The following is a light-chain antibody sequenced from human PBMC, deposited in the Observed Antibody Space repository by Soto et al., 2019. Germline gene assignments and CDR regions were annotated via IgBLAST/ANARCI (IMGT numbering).Light chain of an antibody. Sequence: QSALTQPPSASGSPGQSVTISCTGTSSDVGGYNYVSWYQHHPGKAPKLMIFEVNKRPSGLPDRFSGSKFGNTASLTVSGLQAEDEADYSCNSYAGWIYVFGTGTKLTVL. V-gene: IGLV2-8*01. CDR3: NSYAGWIYV. CDR2: EVN. CDR1: SSDVGGYNY. J-gene: IGLJ1*01.